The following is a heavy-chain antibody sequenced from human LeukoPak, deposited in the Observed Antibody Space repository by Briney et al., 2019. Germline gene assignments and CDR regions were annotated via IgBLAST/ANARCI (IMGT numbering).Heavy chain of an antibody. CDR3: AKAYSSSSYGDAFHI. CDR1: GFTFRFYA. CDR2: ISGDASVS. Sequence: GGSLRLSCAGSGFTFRFYAMTWVRQAPGKGLEWVSGISGDASVSKHADSVKGRFNISRDNSKNTLYLQLNSLRVEDTAIYYCAKAYSSSSYGDAFHIWGQGTMVTVSP. J-gene: IGHJ3*02. V-gene: IGHV3-23*01. D-gene: IGHD6-13*01.